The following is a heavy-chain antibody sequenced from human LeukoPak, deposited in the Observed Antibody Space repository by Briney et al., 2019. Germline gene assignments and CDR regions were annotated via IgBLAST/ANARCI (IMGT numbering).Heavy chain of an antibody. D-gene: IGHD3-10*01. V-gene: IGHV1-2*02. CDR1: GYTFTGYY. CDR3: ARASTGITMVRGYYYYMDV. Sequence: GASVKVSCKAPGYTFTGYYMHWVRQAPGQGLEWMGWINPNSGGTNYAQKFQGRVTMTRDTSISTAYMELSRLRSDDTAVYYCARASTGITMVRGYYYYMDVWGKGTTVTISS. CDR2: INPNSGGT. J-gene: IGHJ6*03.